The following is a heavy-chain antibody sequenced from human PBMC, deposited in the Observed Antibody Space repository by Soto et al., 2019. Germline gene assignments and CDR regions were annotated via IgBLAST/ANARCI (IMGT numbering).Heavy chain of an antibody. CDR1: GFTFSSYS. Sequence: GGSLRLSCAASGFTFSSYSMNWVRQAPGKGLEWVSSISSSSSYIYYADSVKGRFTISRDNAKNSLYLQMNSLRAEDTAVYYCAADVSSGWPRYYFDYWGQGTLVTVSS. J-gene: IGHJ4*02. CDR3: AADVSSGWPRYYFDY. D-gene: IGHD6-19*01. V-gene: IGHV3-21*01. CDR2: ISSSSSYI.